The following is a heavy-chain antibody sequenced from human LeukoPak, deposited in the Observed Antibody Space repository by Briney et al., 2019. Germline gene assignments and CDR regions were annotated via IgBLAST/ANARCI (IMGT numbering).Heavy chain of an antibody. V-gene: IGHV4-59*12. CDR2: IYNSGST. J-gene: IGHJ4*02. CDR1: GGSISNYY. CDR3: ARGVDYYGV. D-gene: IGHD3-10*01. Sequence: PSETLSLTCTVSGGSISNYYWSWIRQPPGKGLEWIGCIYNSGSTNHNPALKSRVTISVDTSKKQFSLKLSSVTAADTAVYYCARGVDYYGVWGQGTLVTVSS.